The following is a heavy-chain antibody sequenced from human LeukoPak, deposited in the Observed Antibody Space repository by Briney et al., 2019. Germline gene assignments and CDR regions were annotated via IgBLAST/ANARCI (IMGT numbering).Heavy chain of an antibody. J-gene: IGHJ4*02. CDR2: INYRGST. D-gene: IGHD5-12*01. CDR1: GGSISSGGYY. Sequence: SETLSLTCTVSGGSISSGGYYWSWIRQHPGKGLEWIAYINYRGSTYNNPSLESRVTISVDTSKNQFSQKLSSVAAADMAVYYCARTSGYDYFDFWGQGTLVTVSS. CDR3: ARTSGYDYFDF. V-gene: IGHV4-31*03.